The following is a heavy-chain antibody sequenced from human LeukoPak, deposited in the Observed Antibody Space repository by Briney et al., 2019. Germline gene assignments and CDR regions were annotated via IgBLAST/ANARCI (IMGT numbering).Heavy chain of an antibody. CDR3: ARDHGYNKGAY. D-gene: IGHD5-24*01. J-gene: IGHJ4*02. CDR2: INSDGSST. CDR1: GFPYSNYS. Sequence: GGSLTLLCAASGFPYSNYSEHWVRQAPGKGLVWVSRINSDGSSTSYADSVKGRFTISRDNAKNTLYLQMNSLRAEDTAVYYCARDHGYNKGAYWGQGTLVTVSS. V-gene: IGHV3-74*01.